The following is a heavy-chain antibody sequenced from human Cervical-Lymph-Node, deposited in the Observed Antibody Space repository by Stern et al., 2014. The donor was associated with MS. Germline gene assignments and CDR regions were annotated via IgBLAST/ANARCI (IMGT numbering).Heavy chain of an antibody. V-gene: IGHV3-9*01. CDR3: VRGDYHGAGAYCDY. CDR1: GFTFDDYA. Sequence: EVQLVESGGGLVQPGRSLRLSCAASGFTFDDYAMHWVRQVPGKGLEWVSGINWNSIYLGYADSVKGRFTISRDNAKNSLYLQMNSLRADDTALYYCVRGDYHGAGAYCDYWGQGTLVTVSS. D-gene: IGHD3-10*01. J-gene: IGHJ4*02. CDR2: INWNSIYL.